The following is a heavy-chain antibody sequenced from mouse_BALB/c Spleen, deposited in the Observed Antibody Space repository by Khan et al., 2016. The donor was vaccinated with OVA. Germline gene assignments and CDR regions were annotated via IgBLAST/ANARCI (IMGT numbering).Heavy chain of an antibody. V-gene: IGHV5-9-3*01. Sequence: EVELVESGGGLVKPGGSLKLSCSATGFTFSTYAMSWVRQTPEKRLECVATISTGGHYTFYPDSVKGRFTISRDNAKNTLYLQMISLRSEDTAMYYCASSLVDYHAMDYWGQGTSVTVSS. J-gene: IGHJ4*01. D-gene: IGHD2-2*01. CDR3: ASSLVDYHAMDY. CDR2: ISTGGHYT. CDR1: GFTFSTYA.